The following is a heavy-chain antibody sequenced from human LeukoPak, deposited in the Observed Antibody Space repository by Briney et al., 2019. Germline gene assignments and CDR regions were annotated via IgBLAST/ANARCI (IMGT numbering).Heavy chain of an antibody. Sequence: SETLSLTCAVYGGSFSGYYWSWIRQPPGKGLEWIGDINHSGSTNYNPSLKSRVTISVDTSKNQFSLKLSSVTAADTAVYYCARVLGYYGSGSYYKGKYNAWFDPWGQGTLVTVSS. CDR1: GGSFSGYY. CDR2: INHSGST. CDR3: ARVLGYYGSGSYYKGKYNAWFDP. V-gene: IGHV4-34*01. J-gene: IGHJ5*02. D-gene: IGHD3-10*01.